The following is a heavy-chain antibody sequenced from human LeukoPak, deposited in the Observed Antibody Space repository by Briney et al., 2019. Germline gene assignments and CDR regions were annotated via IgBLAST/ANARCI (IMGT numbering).Heavy chain of an antibody. CDR2: ISSSSSYI. J-gene: IGHJ4*02. D-gene: IGHD6-19*01. V-gene: IGHV3-21*01. CDR3: ARDVTAVAGRTWPD. CDR1: GFTFSSYS. Sequence: GGSLRLSCAASGFTFSSYSMNWVRQAPGKGLEWVSSISSSSSYIYYADSVKGRFTISRDNAKNSLYLQMNSLRAEDTAVYYCARDVTAVAGRTWPDWGQGTLVTVSS.